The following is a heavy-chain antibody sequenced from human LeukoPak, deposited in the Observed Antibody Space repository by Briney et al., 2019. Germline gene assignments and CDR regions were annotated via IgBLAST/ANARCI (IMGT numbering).Heavy chain of an antibody. CDR2: INRDGSER. V-gene: IGHV3-7*03. Sequence: GTSLRLSCAVSGFTIRIYGMHWVRQAPGKGLEWVANINRDGSERYYVDSVKGRFTISRDDAKSSLYLQMNSLRAEDTAVYYCARRNAMDVWGQGTTVIVFS. J-gene: IGHJ6*02. CDR1: GFTIRIYG. CDR3: ARRNAMDV.